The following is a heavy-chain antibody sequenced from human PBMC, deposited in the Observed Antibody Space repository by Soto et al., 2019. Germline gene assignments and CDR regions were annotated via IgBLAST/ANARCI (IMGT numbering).Heavy chain of an antibody. Sequence: NPGGSLRLSCAASGFTFSSAWMNWVGQAPGKGLEWVGRIKSKTDGGTTDYAAPVKGRFTISRDDSKNTLYLQMNSLKTEDTAVYYCTTDLKWGSLYPFDYWGQGTLVTVSS. J-gene: IGHJ4*02. CDR3: TTDLKWGSLYPFDY. CDR1: GFTFSSAW. CDR2: IKSKTDGGTT. D-gene: IGHD2-2*02. V-gene: IGHV3-15*07.